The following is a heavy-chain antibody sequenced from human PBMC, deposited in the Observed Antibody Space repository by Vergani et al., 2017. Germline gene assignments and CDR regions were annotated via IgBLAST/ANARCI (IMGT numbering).Heavy chain of an antibody. V-gene: IGHV4-39*07. J-gene: IGHJ2*01. D-gene: IGHD5-24*01. CDR1: GGSISSSSYY. CDR2: IFYSGST. CDR3: ARDPRDGYNYWYFDL. Sequence: QLQLQASGPGLVKPSETLSLTCTVSGGSISSSSYYWGWIRQPPGKGLEWIGSIFYSGSTYYNPSLKSRVTISVETSKTQFSRKLSSVTAADTAVYYCARDPRDGYNYWYFDLWGRGTLVTVSS.